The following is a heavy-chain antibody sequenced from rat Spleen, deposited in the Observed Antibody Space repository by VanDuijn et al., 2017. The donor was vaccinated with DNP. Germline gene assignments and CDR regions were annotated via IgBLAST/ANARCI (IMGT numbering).Heavy chain of an antibody. CDR3: ARDGTEVMDA. J-gene: IGHJ4*01. Sequence: QVQLKESGPGLVQPSQTLSLTCTVSGLLLTSNSLSWIRQSPGKGLEWMGVIWYDGGTRYNSALKSRLTISKDTSKSQVFLKMNSLQTEDTATYYCARDGTEVMDAWGQGASVTVSS. V-gene: IGHV2-47*01. CDR1: GLLLTSNS. CDR2: IWYDGGT. D-gene: IGHD1-11*01.